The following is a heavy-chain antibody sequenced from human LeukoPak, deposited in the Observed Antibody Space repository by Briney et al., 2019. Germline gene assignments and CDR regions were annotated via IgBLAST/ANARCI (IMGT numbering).Heavy chain of an antibody. CDR1: GYTFTGYY. CDR3: ARSLRTTLGYYYYYMDV. J-gene: IGHJ6*03. CDR2: INPNSGGT. Sequence: GASVKVSCKASGYTFTGYYMHWVRQAPGQGLEWMGWINPNSGGTNYAQKFQGRVTMTRDTSISTAYMDLSRLRSDDTAVYYCARSLRTTLGYYYYYMDVWGKGTTVTVSS. D-gene: IGHD5/OR15-5a*01. V-gene: IGHV1-2*02.